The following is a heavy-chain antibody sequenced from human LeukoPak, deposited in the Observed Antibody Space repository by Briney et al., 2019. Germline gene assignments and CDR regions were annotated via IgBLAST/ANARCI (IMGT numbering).Heavy chain of an antibody. Sequence: PGGSLRLSCAASGFTFSSYAMSWVRQAPGKGLEWVSAISGSGGSTYYADSVKGRFTISRDNSKNTLYLQMNSLRAEDTAVYYCASGGLIDYYGSGSYGALAFDIWGQGTMVTVSS. CDR3: ASGGLIDYYGSGSYGALAFDI. CDR1: GFTFSSYA. D-gene: IGHD3-10*01. V-gene: IGHV3-23*01. CDR2: ISGSGGST. J-gene: IGHJ3*02.